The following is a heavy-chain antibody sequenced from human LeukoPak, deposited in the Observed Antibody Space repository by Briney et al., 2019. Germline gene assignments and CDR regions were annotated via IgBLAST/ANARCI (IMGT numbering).Heavy chain of an antibody. V-gene: IGHV3-21*01. CDR2: ISSSSSYI. Sequence: GGSLRLSCAASGFTFSSYSMNWVRQAPGKGLEWVSSISSSSSYIYYADSVKGRFTISRDNAKNSLYLQMNSLRAEDTAVYYCARDRHISDYVWGSYRLAEYFQHWGQGTLVTVSS. CDR1: GFTFSSYS. J-gene: IGHJ1*01. D-gene: IGHD3-16*02. CDR3: ARDRHISDYVWGSYRLAEYFQH.